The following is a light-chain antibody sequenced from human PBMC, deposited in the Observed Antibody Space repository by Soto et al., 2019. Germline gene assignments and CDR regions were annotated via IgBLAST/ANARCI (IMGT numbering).Light chain of an antibody. J-gene: IGKJ2*01. CDR1: QSVSSY. Sequence: ETVLKQSPAALSLYQGERATLYCRASQSVSSYLAWYQQRPGQAPRLLIYDASNRATGIPARFSGSGSGTDFTLTISSLEAEDFAIYYCQQRTNWLPIRFG. V-gene: IGKV3-11*01. CDR3: QQRTNWLPIR. CDR2: DAS.